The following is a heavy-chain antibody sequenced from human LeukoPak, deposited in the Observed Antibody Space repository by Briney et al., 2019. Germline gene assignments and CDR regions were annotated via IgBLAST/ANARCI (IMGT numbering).Heavy chain of an antibody. D-gene: IGHD6-13*01. J-gene: IGHJ4*02. CDR2: ISWNSGSI. CDR1: GFTFDDYA. Sequence: SLRLSCAASGFTFDDYAMHWVRQAPGKGLEWVSGISWNSGSIGYADSVKGRFTISRDNAKNSLYLQMNSLRAEDTALYYCAKAGEALVQGDFDHWGQGTRVP. CDR3: AKAGEALVQGDFDH. V-gene: IGHV3-9*01.